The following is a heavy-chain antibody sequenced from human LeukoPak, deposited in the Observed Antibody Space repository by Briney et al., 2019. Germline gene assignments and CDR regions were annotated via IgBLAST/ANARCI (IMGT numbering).Heavy chain of an antibody. CDR1: GFTFSSYI. CDR2: ITSRGVI. J-gene: IGHJ4*02. V-gene: IGHV3-21*01. D-gene: IGHD4-17*01. Sequence: PGGSLRLSCAASGFTFSSYIMNWVRQAPGKGLEWVSSITSRGVIFYADSVKGRFTISRDNAKNSLFLQMNSLRAEDTAVYYCARDPGGDYGYWGQGTLVTVSS. CDR3: ARDPGGDYGY.